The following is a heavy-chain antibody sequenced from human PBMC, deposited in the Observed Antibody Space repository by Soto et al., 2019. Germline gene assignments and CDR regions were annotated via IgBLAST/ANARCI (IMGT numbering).Heavy chain of an antibody. J-gene: IGHJ5*02. CDR1: GYTFTAYY. CDR2: XNXXTXAX. CDR3: AKVDSSWVSWFDP. D-gene: IGHD6-19*01. V-gene: IGHV1-2*02. Sequence: AAVELSCQASGYTFTAYYLHCVRQAPGQGLEXMGXXNXXTXAXXXAXXXHGRVTMTRDTSMSTAYLELRSLRPDDTAVYYCAKVDSSWVSWFDPWGQGTLVTASS.